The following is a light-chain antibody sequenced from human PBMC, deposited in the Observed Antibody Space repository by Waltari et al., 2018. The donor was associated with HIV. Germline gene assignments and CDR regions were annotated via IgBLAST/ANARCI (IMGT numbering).Light chain of an antibody. CDR3: QQYYSTPT. Sequence: DIVLTQSPETLSVSLREWAAIDCKSEKSVLSPSNNVNYFAWYQQRPGQRPTLLFSEASSRSSGVPARFTASGSRTDFTLTIDDLQADDVAVYFCQQYYSTPTFGRGTQLV. CDR2: EAS. CDR1: KSVLSPSNNVNY. J-gene: IGKJ5*01. V-gene: IGKV4-1*01.